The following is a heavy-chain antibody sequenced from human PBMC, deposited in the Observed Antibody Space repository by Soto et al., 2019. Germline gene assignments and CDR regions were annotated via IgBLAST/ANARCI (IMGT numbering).Heavy chain of an antibody. J-gene: IGHJ4*02. CDR3: ARLIGTSWFVG. CDR1: GDGVSCNIVT. CDR2: TYYRSQWFN. V-gene: IGHV6-1*01. D-gene: IGHD6-13*01. Sequence: SQTLSVTCAISGDGVSCNIVTGDWIRQSPSRGLEWLGRTYYRSQWFNDYAVSVKSRMTINADTSKNQFSLQLNYVTPEDTAVYYCARLIGTSWFVGWGQGTPVTVSS.